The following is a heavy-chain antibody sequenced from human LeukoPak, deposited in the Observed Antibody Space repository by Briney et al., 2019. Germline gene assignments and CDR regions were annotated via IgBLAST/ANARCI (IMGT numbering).Heavy chain of an antibody. CDR3: AKVGSGWYLYYFDY. D-gene: IGHD6-19*01. Sequence: GGSLRLSCAASGFIFSGYGMHWVRQAPGKGLEWVAVISYDGSNKYYADSVKGRFTISRDNSKNTLYLQMNSLRAEDTAVYYCAKVGSGWYLYYFDYWGQGTLVTVSS. CDR1: GFIFSGYG. J-gene: IGHJ4*02. CDR2: ISYDGSNK. V-gene: IGHV3-30*18.